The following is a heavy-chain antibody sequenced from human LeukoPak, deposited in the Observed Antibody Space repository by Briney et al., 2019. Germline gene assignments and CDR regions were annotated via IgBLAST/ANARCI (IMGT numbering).Heavy chain of an antibody. CDR3: ARNQDYYYDSSGYFDY. Sequence: PSESLSLTCTVSGYSISSGYYWGWIRQPPGKGLEWIGSIYHSGSTYYNPSLKSRVTISVDTSKNQFSLKLSSVTAADTAVYYCARNQDYYYDSSGYFDYWGQGTLVTVSS. D-gene: IGHD3-22*01. J-gene: IGHJ4*02. V-gene: IGHV4-38-2*02. CDR1: GYSISSGYY. CDR2: IYHSGST.